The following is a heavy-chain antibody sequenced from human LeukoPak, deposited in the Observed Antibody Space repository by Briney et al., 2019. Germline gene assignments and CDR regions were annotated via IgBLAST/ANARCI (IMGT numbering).Heavy chain of an antibody. V-gene: IGHV3-48*03. D-gene: IGHD2-2*01. J-gene: IGHJ6*02. CDR2: ISSSGSTI. CDR1: GFTFSSYE. CDR3: ARGGGYCSTTSCYYGMDI. Sequence: GGSLRLSSAASGFTFSSYEMNWVRQAPGKGLEWVSYISSSGSTIYYADSVRGRFTISRDNAKNSLYLQMNSLRAEDTAVFYCARGGGYCSTTSCYYGMDIWGQGTTVTVS.